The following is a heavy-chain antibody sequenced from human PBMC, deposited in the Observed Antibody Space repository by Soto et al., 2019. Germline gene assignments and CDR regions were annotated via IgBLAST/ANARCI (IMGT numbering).Heavy chain of an antibody. CDR2: ISGSGGNT. J-gene: IGHJ4*02. D-gene: IGHD4-17*01. Sequence: GGSLRLSCAASGFIFSNFAMYWVRQGPGKRLEWVSSISGSGGNTYYTDSVKGRFTISRDNSKNTLYLQMNSLRAEDTAVYYCAKNSENYGDSKYDYWGQGTLVTVSS. V-gene: IGHV3-23*01. CDR3: AKNSENYGDSKYDY. CDR1: GFIFSNFA.